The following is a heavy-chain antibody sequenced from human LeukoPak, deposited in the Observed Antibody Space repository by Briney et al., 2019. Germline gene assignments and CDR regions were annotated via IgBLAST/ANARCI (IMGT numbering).Heavy chain of an antibody. D-gene: IGHD6-19*01. CDR2: ISGSGGST. J-gene: IGHJ4*02. CDR3: AKSPQWLNLDY. V-gene: IGHV3-23*01. Sequence: PGGSLRLSCAASGFTFSSYSMNWVRQAPGKGLEWVSAISGSGGSTYYADSVKGRFTISRDNSKNTLYLQTNSLRAEDTAVYYCAKSPQWLNLDYWGQGTLVTVSS. CDR1: GFTFSSYS.